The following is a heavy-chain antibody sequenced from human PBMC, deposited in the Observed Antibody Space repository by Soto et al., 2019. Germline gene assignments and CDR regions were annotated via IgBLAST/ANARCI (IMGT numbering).Heavy chain of an antibody. D-gene: IGHD6-13*01. Sequence: ASVKVSCKASGYIFTSNYLHWVRQAPGQGLEWMGIINPNSGDTSYAQKFQGRVTMTRDTSTTTVYMELSSLKSEDTAFYYCARGYGGSWFSYFQPWGQGTLVTVSS. J-gene: IGHJ1*01. CDR3: ARGYGGSWFSYFQP. CDR2: INPNSGDT. CDR1: GYIFTSNY. V-gene: IGHV1-46*01.